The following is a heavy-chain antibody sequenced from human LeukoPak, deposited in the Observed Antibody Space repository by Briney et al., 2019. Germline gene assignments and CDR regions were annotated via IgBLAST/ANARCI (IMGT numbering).Heavy chain of an antibody. CDR2: ISSSGSTI. V-gene: IGHV3-48*03. CDR1: GFTLSSYT. J-gene: IGHJ6*04. CDR3: AELGITMIGGV. D-gene: IGHD3-10*02. Sequence: GGSLRLSCAASGFTLSSYTMNWVRQAPGKGLEWVSYISSSGSTIYYADSVKGRFTISRDNAKNSLYLQMNSLRAEDTAVYYCAELGITMIGGVWGKGTTVTISS.